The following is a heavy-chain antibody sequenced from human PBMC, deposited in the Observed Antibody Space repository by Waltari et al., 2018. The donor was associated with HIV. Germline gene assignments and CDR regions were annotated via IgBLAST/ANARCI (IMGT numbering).Heavy chain of an antibody. D-gene: IGHD6-13*01. CDR1: GFTFSDYS. CDR2: IGSSCSFI. V-gene: IGHV3-21*02. J-gene: IGHJ5*02. Sequence: EVQLVDSGGGLVKPGGSLRLSCAASGFTFSDYSMNWVRQSPGKGLEWVSSIGSSCSFIYYADSVKGRFTISRDNAQNSMYLQMNNLRADDSAMYYCARDSRGTSWSLNWFDPWGQGTLVTVSS. CDR3: ARDSRGTSWSLNWFDP.